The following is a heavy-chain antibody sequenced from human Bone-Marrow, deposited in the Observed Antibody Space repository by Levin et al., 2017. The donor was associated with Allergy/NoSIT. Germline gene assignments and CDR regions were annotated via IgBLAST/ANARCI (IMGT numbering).Heavy chain of an antibody. CDR3: AADPYFYESSSYYSFDY. V-gene: IGHV1-58*01. CDR1: GFIYRTSA. D-gene: IGHD3-22*01. Sequence: VASVKVSCKASGFIYRTSAVQWVRQARGQRLEWIGWIVAGSGNTNYAQQFQDRVTITRDMSTSTAYMELSSLRSEDTAVYYCAADPYFYESSSYYSFDYWGQGTLVTVSS. CDR2: IVAGSGNT. J-gene: IGHJ4*02.